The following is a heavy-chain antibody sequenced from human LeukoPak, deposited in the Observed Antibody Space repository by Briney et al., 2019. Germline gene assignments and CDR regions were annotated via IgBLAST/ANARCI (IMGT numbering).Heavy chain of an antibody. CDR1: GVSIKSHY. V-gene: IGHV4-59*11. Sequence: SETLSLTCSVSGVSIKSHYYTWIRQPPGKGLEWIGYVFYSGTTSYNPFLESRVSISDDTSKNQAFLWLTSVTAADTAVYYCATSLYGDYEADYWGPGILVTVSS. J-gene: IGHJ4*02. D-gene: IGHD5-12*01. CDR3: ATSLYGDYEADY. CDR2: VFYSGTT.